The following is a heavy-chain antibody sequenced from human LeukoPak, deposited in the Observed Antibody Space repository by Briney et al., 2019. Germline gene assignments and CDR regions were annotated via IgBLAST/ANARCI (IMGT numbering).Heavy chain of an antibody. J-gene: IGHJ4*02. CDR3: AKDGLYSYGPEDY. CDR1: GFTVSSNY. Sequence: PGGSLRLSCAASGFTVSSNYMSWVRQAPGKGLEWVSVIYSGGSTYYADSVKGRFTISRDNSKNTLYLQMNSLRAEDTAVYYCAKDGLYSYGPEDYWGQGTLVTVSS. CDR2: IYSGGST. D-gene: IGHD5-18*01. V-gene: IGHV3-53*01.